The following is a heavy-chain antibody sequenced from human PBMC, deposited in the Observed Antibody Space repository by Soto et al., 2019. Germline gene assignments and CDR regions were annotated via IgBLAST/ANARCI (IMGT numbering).Heavy chain of an antibody. CDR3: VRDRLRGYDNSGFYS. CDR1: GYSFSYYG. CDR2: SNPYNGHK. Sequence: ASVKVSCKAFGYSFSYYGINWVRQAPGQGLEWMGWSNPYNGHKNYAQKFADRLTMTTDTSTATVSMELRNLKSDDTAVYYCVRDRLRGYDNSGFYSWG. V-gene: IGHV1-18*01. J-gene: IGHJ5*01. D-gene: IGHD3-22*01.